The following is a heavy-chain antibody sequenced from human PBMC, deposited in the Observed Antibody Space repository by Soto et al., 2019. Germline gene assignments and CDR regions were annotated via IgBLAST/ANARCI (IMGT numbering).Heavy chain of an antibody. CDR1: GFTFSSYA. Sequence: GGSLRLSCAASGFTFSSYAMSWVRQAPGKGLEWVSAISGSGGSTYYADSVKGRFTISRDNSKNTLYLQMNSLRAEDTVVYYCAKLLSDSSGYYLNNWFDPWGQGTLVTVSS. D-gene: IGHD3-22*01. J-gene: IGHJ5*02. V-gene: IGHV3-23*01. CDR2: ISGSGGST. CDR3: AKLLSDSSGYYLNNWFDP.